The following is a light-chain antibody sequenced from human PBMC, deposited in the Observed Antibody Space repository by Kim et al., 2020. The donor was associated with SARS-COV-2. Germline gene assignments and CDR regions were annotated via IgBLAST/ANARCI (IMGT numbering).Light chain of an antibody. J-gene: IGKJ4*01. V-gene: IGKV1-5*03. Sequence: DIQMTQSPSTVSASVGERVTITCRASQSLDGWLAWYQQKPGRGPKLVIRKAFSLESGVPSRFSGSGFATEFTLTISDLQPEDSATYHCQHYNGYPISFGGGTKVE. CDR2: KAF. CDR3: QHYNGYPIS. CDR1: QSLDGW.